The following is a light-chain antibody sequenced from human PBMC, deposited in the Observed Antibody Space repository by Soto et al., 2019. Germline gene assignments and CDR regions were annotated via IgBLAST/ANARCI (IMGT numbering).Light chain of an antibody. V-gene: IGKV1-39*01. J-gene: IGKJ3*01. Sequence: DIQMTQSPSSLSASVGDRVTITCRASQSISSYLNWYQQKPWKAPKLLIYAASSLQSGVPSRFSGSGSATDFTLTISSLQPEDFATYYCQQSYSTPTITFGPGTKVDIK. CDR1: QSISSY. CDR3: QQSYSTPTIT. CDR2: AAS.